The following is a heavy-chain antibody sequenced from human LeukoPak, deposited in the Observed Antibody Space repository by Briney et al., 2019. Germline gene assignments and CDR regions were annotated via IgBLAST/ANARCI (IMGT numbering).Heavy chain of an antibody. D-gene: IGHD5-12*01. CDR2: ISGSGGSR. J-gene: IGHJ4*02. Sequence: LSGGSLRLSCAASGFTFSTDAMSWVRQAPGEGLEWVSDISGSGGSRYYADSVKGRFTISRDNSKNTMYLQMNNLRAEDTAVYYCAKDLGGLTHFDYWGQGTLVTVSS. CDR3: AKDLGGLTHFDY. V-gene: IGHV3-23*01. CDR1: GFTFSTDA.